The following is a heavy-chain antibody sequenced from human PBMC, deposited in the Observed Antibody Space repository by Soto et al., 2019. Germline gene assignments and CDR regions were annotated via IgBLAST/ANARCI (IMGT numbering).Heavy chain of an antibody. J-gene: IGHJ4*02. V-gene: IGHV3-30*18. Sequence: QVQLVESGGGVVQPGRSLGLSCAASGFTFSSYGMHWVRQAPGKGLQWVAVISYDGNNKYYADSVKGRFTISRDNSKNTLYLQMNSLRAEDTAVYYCAKSVYNWNDGFFDYWGQGTLVTVSS. CDR1: GFTFSSYG. CDR3: AKSVYNWNDGFFDY. CDR2: ISYDGNNK. D-gene: IGHD1-1*01.